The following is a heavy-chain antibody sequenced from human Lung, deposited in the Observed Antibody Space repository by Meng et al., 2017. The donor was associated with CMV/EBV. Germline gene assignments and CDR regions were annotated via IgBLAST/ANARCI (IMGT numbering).Heavy chain of an antibody. CDR3: ARKLVVPAAIRNDAFDI. D-gene: IGHD2-2*01. Sequence: SXTXSLXCTVSGGSISSSSYYWGWIRQPPGKGLEWIGCIYYSGSTYYNPSLKSRVTISVDTSKNQFSLKLSSVTAADTAVYYCARKLVVPAAIRNDAFDIWXQGTXVTVSS. V-gene: IGHV4-39*07. CDR1: GGSISSSSYY. J-gene: IGHJ3*02. CDR2: IYYSGST.